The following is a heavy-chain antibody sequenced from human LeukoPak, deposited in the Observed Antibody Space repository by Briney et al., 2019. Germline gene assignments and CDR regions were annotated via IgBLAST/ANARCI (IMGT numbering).Heavy chain of an antibody. Sequence: SETLSLTCTVSGGSISSSSYYWGWIRQPPGKGLEGIGSIYYSGSTYYNPSPKSRVAISVDTSKNQFSLKLSSVTAADTAVYYCARHRTGSSGWYGGPYYFDYWGQGTLVTVSS. CDR3: ARHRTGSSGWYGGPYYFDY. V-gene: IGHV4-39*01. J-gene: IGHJ4*02. CDR2: IYYSGST. CDR1: GGSISSSSYY. D-gene: IGHD6-19*01.